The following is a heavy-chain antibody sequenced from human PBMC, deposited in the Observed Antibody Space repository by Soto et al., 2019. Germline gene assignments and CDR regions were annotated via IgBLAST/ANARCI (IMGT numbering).Heavy chain of an antibody. V-gene: IGHV4-34*01. CDR1: GGSFSGYY. J-gene: IGHJ6*02. Sequence: SETLSLTCAVYGGSFSGYYWSWIRPPPGKGLEWIGEINHSGSTNYNPSLKSRVTISVDTSKSQFSLKLSSVTAADTAVYYCASRRTDTAMVPSFYYGMDVWGQGTTVTFS. CDR2: INHSGST. CDR3: ASRRTDTAMVPSFYYGMDV. D-gene: IGHD5-18*01.